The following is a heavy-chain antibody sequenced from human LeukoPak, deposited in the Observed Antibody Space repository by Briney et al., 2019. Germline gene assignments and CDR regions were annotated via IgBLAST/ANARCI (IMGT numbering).Heavy chain of an antibody. Sequence: GKSLRLSCAASGFTFSYYGIHWVRQVPGKGLEWVAGVVYDGGNQFYADPVKGRFTISRDNSKNTLFLQMNSLRAEDTAVYYCVKSMLGGYRLLIDSWGQGTLVTASS. J-gene: IGHJ4*02. CDR3: VKSMLGGYRLLIDS. V-gene: IGHV3-30*18. CDR2: VVYDGGNQ. D-gene: IGHD5-12*01. CDR1: GFTFSYYG.